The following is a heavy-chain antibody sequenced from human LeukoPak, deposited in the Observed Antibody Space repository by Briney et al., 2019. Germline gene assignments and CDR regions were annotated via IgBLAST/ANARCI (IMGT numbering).Heavy chain of an antibody. D-gene: IGHD4-17*01. V-gene: IGHV4-31*03. CDR1: GASISSGGYY. CDR2: IYYSGST. CDR3: ARDLGADGDYSNLFDY. J-gene: IGHJ4*02. Sequence: SETLSLTCTVSGASISSGGYYWSWIRQHPGKGLEWIGYIYYSGSTYYNPSLKSRVTISVDTSKNQFSLKLSSVTAADTAVYYCARDLGADGDYSNLFDYWGQGTLVTVSS.